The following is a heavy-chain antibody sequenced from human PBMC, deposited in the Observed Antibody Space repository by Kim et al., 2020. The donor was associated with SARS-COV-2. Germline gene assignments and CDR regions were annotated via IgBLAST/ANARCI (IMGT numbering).Heavy chain of an antibody. CDR1: GFSFSSYA. V-gene: IGHV3-23*01. CDR2: ISASGSSR. J-gene: IGHJ4*02. D-gene: IGHD1-20*01. CDR3: AISLAKPSITTRLDY. Sequence: GGSLRLSCAASGFSFSSYAMSWVRQAPGKGLEWVSHISASGSSRYYAASVKGRFTISRDNSKNTLYLQMNSLRAEDTALYYCAISLAKPSITTRLDYWGQGSLVTVSS.